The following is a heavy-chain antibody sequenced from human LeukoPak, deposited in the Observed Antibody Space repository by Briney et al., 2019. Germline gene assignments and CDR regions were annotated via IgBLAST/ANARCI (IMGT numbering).Heavy chain of an antibody. CDR1: GDSVSSNSVA. V-gene: IGHV6-1*01. CDR3: ARLAGTGDFDS. J-gene: IGHJ4*02. D-gene: IGHD3/OR15-3a*01. Sequence: PSQTLSLTCAISGDSVSSNSVAWNWIRQSPSRGLEWLGRTFYRSKWYNDYAVSMKSRVIINPDTSKNQFSLQLNSVTPEDTAVYYCARLAGTGDFDSWGQGTLVTVSS. CDR2: TFYRSKWYN.